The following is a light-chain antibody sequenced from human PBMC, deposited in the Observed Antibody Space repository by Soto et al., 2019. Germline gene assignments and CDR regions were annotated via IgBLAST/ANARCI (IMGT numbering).Light chain of an antibody. J-gene: IGKJ5*01. CDR1: ESMREY. Sequence: EIVLTQSPATLSLSPGERATLSCRASESMREYLAWYQQKPGQAPRLLIHDASYRATGIPARFSGSGSVTDFTLTISSREPEDVAVYYCQQRSSWPITFGQGTRLEIK. CDR3: QQRSSWPIT. V-gene: IGKV3-11*01. CDR2: DAS.